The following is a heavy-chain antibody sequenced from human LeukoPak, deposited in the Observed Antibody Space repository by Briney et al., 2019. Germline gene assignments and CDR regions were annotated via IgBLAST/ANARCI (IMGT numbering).Heavy chain of an antibody. CDR1: GGTFSSYA. CDR3: ARLFGYSGYVTLNWFDP. CDR2: IIPIFGTA. Sequence: SVKVSCKASGGTFSSYAISWVRQAPGQGLEWMGGIIPIFGTANYAQKFQGRVTITADESTSTAYMELSSLRPEDTAVYYCARLFGYSGYVTLNWFDPWGQGTLVTVSS. D-gene: IGHD5-12*01. V-gene: IGHV1-69*13. J-gene: IGHJ5*02.